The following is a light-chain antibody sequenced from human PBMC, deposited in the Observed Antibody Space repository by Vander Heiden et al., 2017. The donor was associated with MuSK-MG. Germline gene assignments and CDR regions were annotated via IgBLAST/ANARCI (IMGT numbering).Light chain of an antibody. V-gene: IGLV2-14*03. CDR1: SSDVGGYDY. Sequence: QYALTQHASVSGSPGQAGTISCPATSSDVGGYDYVSWYLHHPGKAPILIIFDVSNRPSVFSDRFSGSKSDNTASLTITRLQAEDEADYYCGSHASTTTLPCLGTGTKFTVL. CDR3: GSHASTTTLPC. J-gene: IGLJ1*01. CDR2: DVS.